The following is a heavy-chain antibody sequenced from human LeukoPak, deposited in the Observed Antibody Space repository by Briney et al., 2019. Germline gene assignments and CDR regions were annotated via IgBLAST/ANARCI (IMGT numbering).Heavy chain of an antibody. D-gene: IGHD3-3*01. CDR3: ARGGDFWSGYLNDNWFDP. V-gene: IGHV4-59*01. CDR1: GGPISSYY. J-gene: IGHJ5*02. Sequence: SETLSLTCTVSGGPISSYYWSWIRQPPGKGLEWIGDIYYSGSTNYNPSLKSRVTISVDTSKNQFSLKLSSVTAADTAVYYCARGGDFWSGYLNDNWFDPWGQGTLVTVSS. CDR2: IYYSGST.